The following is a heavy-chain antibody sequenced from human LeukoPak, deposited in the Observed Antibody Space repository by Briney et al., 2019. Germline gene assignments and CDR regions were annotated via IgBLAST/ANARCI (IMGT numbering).Heavy chain of an antibody. Sequence: PSETLSLTCTVSGGSISSYYWSRIRQPPGKGLEWIGYIYYSGSTNYNPSLKSRVTISVDTSKNQFSLKLSSVTAADTAVYYCARVGIAAAADYWGQGTLVTVSS. CDR3: ARVGIAAAADY. CDR2: IYYSGST. V-gene: IGHV4-59*01. J-gene: IGHJ4*02. CDR1: GGSISSYY. D-gene: IGHD6-13*01.